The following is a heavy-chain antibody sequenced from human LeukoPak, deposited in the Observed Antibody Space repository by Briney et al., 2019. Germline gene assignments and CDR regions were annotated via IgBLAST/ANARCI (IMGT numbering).Heavy chain of an antibody. V-gene: IGHV4-39*07. J-gene: IGHJ5*02. CDR2: IYYSGST. Sequence: SETLSLTCTVSGGSISSSSYYWGWIRQPPGKGLEWIGSIYYSGSTYYNPSLKSRVTISVDTSKNQFSLKLSSVTAADTAVYYCARPIYSYGSVWFDPWGQGTLVTVSS. CDR1: GGSISSSSYY. CDR3: ARPIYSYGSVWFDP. D-gene: IGHD5-18*01.